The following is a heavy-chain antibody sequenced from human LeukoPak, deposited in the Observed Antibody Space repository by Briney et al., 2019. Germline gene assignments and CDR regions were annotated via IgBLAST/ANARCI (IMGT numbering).Heavy chain of an antibody. CDR1: GFTFSRYW. Sequence: GGSLRLSCAASGFTFSRYWMSWVRQAPGKGLEWVANIKQDGSEKYYVDSVKGRFTISRDNAKKSLYLQMNSLRAEDTAVYYCAISTYSSSWSYPDYWGQGTLVTVSS. CDR3: AISTYSSSWSYPDY. CDR2: IKQDGSEK. J-gene: IGHJ4*02. V-gene: IGHV3-7*01. D-gene: IGHD6-13*01.